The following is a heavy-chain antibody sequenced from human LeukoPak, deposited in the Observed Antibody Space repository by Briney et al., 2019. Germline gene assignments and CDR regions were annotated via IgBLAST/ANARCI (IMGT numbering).Heavy chain of an antibody. J-gene: IGHJ4*02. CDR1: GFTFSSYA. D-gene: IGHD1-26*01. CDR2: ISGSGGST. CDR3: AKIRWELGEVDY. Sequence: GGSLRLSCAASGFTFSSYAMSWVRQAPGKGLEWVSAISGSGGSTYYADSVKGRFTISRDNSKNTLYLQMNSLRAEDTAVHYCAKIRWELGEVDYWGQGTLVTVSS. V-gene: IGHV3-23*01.